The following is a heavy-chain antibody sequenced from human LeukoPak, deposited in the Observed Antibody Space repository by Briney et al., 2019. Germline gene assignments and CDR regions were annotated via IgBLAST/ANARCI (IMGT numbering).Heavy chain of an antibody. V-gene: IGHV3-33*01. J-gene: IGHJ4*02. D-gene: IGHD2-2*01. CDR1: GFTFNSYG. Sequence: GGSLRLSCAASGFTFNSYGMFWVRQAPSKGLEWVAFIWPDGSNKLYGDSVKGRFTISRDNSKNTVYLQMNSLRAEDTAVYYCARDYCRTTSCLESWGQGTLVTVSS. CDR2: IWPDGSNK. CDR3: ARDYCRTTSCLES.